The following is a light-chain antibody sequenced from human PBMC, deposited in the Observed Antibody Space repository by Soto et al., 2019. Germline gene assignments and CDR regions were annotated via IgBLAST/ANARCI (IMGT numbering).Light chain of an antibody. CDR3: QQYGSSPPIT. Sequence: EIVLTPSPATLSLSPGERATLSCRASQSVGSSLAWYQQKPGQAPRLLIYGASTRATGIPARFSGSGSGTEFTLTISSLQSEDFAVYYCQQYGSSPPITFGQGTRLEIK. V-gene: IGKV3-15*01. CDR2: GAS. CDR1: QSVGSS. J-gene: IGKJ5*01.